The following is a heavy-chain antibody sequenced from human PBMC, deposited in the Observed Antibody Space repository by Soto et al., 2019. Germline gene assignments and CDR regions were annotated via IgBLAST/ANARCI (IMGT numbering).Heavy chain of an antibody. CDR2: IYYSGST. CDR1: GGSISSSSYY. J-gene: IGHJ4*02. Sequence: QLQLQESXXXLXKPSETLSXTCTVSGGSISSSSYYWGWIRQPPGKGLEWIGSIYYSGSTYYNPSLKSRVTISVDTSKNQFSLKLSSVTAADTAVYYCARHTPAISISXHWGQGTLVTVSS. V-gene: IGHV4-39*01. CDR3: ARHTPAISISXH. D-gene: IGHD2-15*01.